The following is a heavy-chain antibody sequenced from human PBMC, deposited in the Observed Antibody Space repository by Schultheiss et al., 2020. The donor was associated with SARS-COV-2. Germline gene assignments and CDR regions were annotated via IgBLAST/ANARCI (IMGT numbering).Heavy chain of an antibody. D-gene: IGHD1-1*01. CDR1: GGSISSYY. CDR2: IYYSGST. J-gene: IGHJ4*02. Sequence: SETLSLTCTVSGGSISSYYWSWIRQPPGKGLEWIGYIYYSGSTNYNPSLKSRVTISVDTSKNQFSLKLTSVTAADTAVYYCARRRDWNDVFDYWGQGTLVTVSS. V-gene: IGHV4-59*08. CDR3: ARRRDWNDVFDY.